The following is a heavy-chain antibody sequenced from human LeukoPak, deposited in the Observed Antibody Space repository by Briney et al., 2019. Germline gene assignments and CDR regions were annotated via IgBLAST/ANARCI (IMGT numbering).Heavy chain of an antibody. CDR2: ISGSGGST. J-gene: IGHJ3*02. CDR3: EKVIVVVPVHDAFDI. CDR1: GFTFSSYA. Sequence: GGSLRLSCAASGFTFSSYAMSWVRQAPGKGLEWVSAISGSGGSTYYADSVKGRFTISRDNSKNTLYLQMNSLRAEDTAVYYCEKVIVVVPVHDAFDIWGQGTMVTVSS. D-gene: IGHD2-2*01. V-gene: IGHV3-23*01.